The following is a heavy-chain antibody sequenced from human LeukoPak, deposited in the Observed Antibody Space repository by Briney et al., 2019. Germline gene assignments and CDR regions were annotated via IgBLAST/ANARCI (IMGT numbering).Heavy chain of an antibody. CDR1: GGSISSGDYY. V-gene: IGHV4-31*01. J-gene: IGHJ6*02. Sequence: SETLSLTCTVSGGSISSGDYYWSWIRQHPGKGLEWIGYIYYGGSTYYNPSLKSPVTISVDTSKNQFSLKLSSVTAADTAVYYCARDRANYYRTYYYYGMDVWGQGTTVTVSS. D-gene: IGHD3-10*01. CDR2: IYYGGST. CDR3: ARDRANYYRTYYYYGMDV.